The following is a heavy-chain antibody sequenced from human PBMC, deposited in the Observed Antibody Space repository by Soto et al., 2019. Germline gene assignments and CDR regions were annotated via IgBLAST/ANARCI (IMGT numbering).Heavy chain of an antibody. D-gene: IGHD2-2*01. J-gene: IGHJ5*02. CDR1: GYTFTSYA. CDR3: ARDHKGGPAAMGVWFDP. CDR2: TNAGNGNT. V-gene: IGHV1-3*01. Sequence: ASVKVSCKASGYTFTSYAMHWVRQAPGQRLEWTGWTNAGNGNTKYSQKFQGRVTITRDTSASTAYMELSSLRSEDTAVSYCARDHKGGPAAMGVWFDPWGQGTLVTVSS.